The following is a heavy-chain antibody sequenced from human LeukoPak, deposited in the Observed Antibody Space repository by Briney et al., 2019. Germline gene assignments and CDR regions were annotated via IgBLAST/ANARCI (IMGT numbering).Heavy chain of an antibody. J-gene: IGHJ4*02. CDR3: ARDASNYDSSGYEPFMNY. CDR2: IWYDGSNK. Sequence: GGSLRLSCAASGFTFSSYGMHWVRQAPGKGLEWVAVIWYDGSNKYYADSVKGRFTISRDNSKNTLHLQMNSLRAEDTAVYYCARDASNYDSSGYEPFMNYWGQGTLVTVSS. V-gene: IGHV3-33*01. D-gene: IGHD3-22*01. CDR1: GFTFSSYG.